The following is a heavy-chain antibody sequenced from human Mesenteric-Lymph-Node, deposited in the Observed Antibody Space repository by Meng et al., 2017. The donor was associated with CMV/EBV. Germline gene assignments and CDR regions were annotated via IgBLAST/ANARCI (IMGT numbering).Heavy chain of an antibody. J-gene: IGHJ6*02. CDR2: SNAGNGNT. D-gene: IGHD6-19*01. CDR1: GYTFTNYA. CDR3: ARAWLGSSAYYYYYGMDA. V-gene: IGHV1-3*02. Sequence: ASVKVSCKASGYTFTNYAIHWVRQAPGQRLEWVGWSNAGNGNTKHSQEFQVRVTITRDTSASTAYMDLSSLRSEDTAVYYCARAWLGSSAYYYYYGMDAWGQGTTVTVSS.